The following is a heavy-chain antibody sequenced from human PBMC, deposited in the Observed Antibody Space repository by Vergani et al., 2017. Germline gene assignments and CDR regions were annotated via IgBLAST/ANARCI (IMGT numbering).Heavy chain of an antibody. CDR3: ARVNTETNGHLYYYYYMDV. V-gene: IGHV4-34*01. CDR2: IDHTGRP. CDR1: GGSFTSYH. J-gene: IGHJ6*03. Sequence: QVQLQQWGGGLLKPSETLSLTCVVNGGSFTSYHWTWIRQSPGEGLEWVGDIDHTGRPDYNPSLKCRLTMSVDKSRNQFSLPLNSVTATDTAIYFCARVNTETNGHLYYYYYMDVWGQGTAVTVS. D-gene: IGHD4-11*01.